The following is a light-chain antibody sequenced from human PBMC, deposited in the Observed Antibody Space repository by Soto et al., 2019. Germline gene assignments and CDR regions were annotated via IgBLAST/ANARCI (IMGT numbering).Light chain of an antibody. CDR1: QSISTW. CDR2: DAS. J-gene: IGKJ2*01. CDR3: QQYNTYTT. Sequence: DIRITQTPSTLSASVGDRVTITFRASQSISTWLVWYQQKPGKAPKVLIYDASSLQSGVPSRFSGHGSGTDFTLTISSMQPDDSAVYYCQQYNTYTTFGKGTKMEIK. V-gene: IGKV1-5*01.